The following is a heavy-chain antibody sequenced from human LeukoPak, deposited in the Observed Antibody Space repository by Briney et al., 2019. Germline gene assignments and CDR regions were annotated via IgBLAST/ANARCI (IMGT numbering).Heavy chain of an antibody. Sequence: PGGSLRLSCAASGFTFSSYSMNWVRQAPGKGLEWVSPISSSSSYIYYADSVKGRFTISRDNAKNSLYLQMNSLRAEDTAVYYCARDLLQCGGDCNWFEAFDIWGQGTMVTVSS. J-gene: IGHJ3*02. CDR1: GFTFSSYS. V-gene: IGHV3-21*01. D-gene: IGHD2-21*02. CDR2: ISSSSSYI. CDR3: ARDLLQCGGDCNWFEAFDI.